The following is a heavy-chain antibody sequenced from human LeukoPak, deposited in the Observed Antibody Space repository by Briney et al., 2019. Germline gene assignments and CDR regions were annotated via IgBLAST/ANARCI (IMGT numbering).Heavy chain of an antibody. D-gene: IGHD2-21*01. CDR1: GGSFSGYY. Sequence: PSETLSLTCAVYGGSFSGYYCSWIRQPPGMGLEWIGEINHSGSTNYNPSLKSRVTISVDTPKNQFSLKLSSVTAADTAVYYCARSSWVSGGELDYWGQGTLVTVSS. CDR2: INHSGST. J-gene: IGHJ4*02. V-gene: IGHV4-34*01. CDR3: ARSSWVSGGELDY.